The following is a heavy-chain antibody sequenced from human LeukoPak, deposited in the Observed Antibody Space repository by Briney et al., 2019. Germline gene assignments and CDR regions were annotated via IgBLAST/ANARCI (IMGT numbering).Heavy chain of an antibody. CDR2: IYYSGST. CDR3: ARAGERGMIGS. CDR1: GGSISSYY. V-gene: IGHV4-59*12. Sequence: PSETLSLTCTVSGGSISSYYWSWIRQPPGKGLEWIGYIYYSGSTYYNPSLKSRVTISVDTSKNQFSLKLSSVTAADTAVYYCARAGERGMIGSWGQGTMVTVSS. D-gene: IGHD3-22*01. J-gene: IGHJ3*01.